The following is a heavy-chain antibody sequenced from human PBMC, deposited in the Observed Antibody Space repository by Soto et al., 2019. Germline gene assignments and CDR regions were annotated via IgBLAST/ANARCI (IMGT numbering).Heavy chain of an antibody. V-gene: IGHV3-7*01. D-gene: IGHD3-22*01. CDR1: GFTFSTSW. Sequence: GGSLRLSCAASGFTFSTSWMSWVRQAPGKGLEWVATIKQDGSEKYYVDSVKGRFTISRDNSKNMVYLQLNSLRADDTAVYFCAREGYYDSRGYPYGIDVWGQGTTVTVSS. CDR2: IKQDGSEK. CDR3: AREGYYDSRGYPYGIDV. J-gene: IGHJ6*02.